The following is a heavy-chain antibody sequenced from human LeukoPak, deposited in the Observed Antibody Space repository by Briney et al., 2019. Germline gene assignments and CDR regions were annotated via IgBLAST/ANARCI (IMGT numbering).Heavy chain of an antibody. J-gene: IGHJ4*02. D-gene: IGHD1-1*01. CDR2: ISGSGGRI. CDR3: AKNPRLEGWIYFDS. Sequence: GGSLRLSCAASGFTFSSYAMSWVRQAPGKGLEWVSSISGSGGRIDYADSVKGRFTISRDNSKNTLSLQMNSLTAEDTAVYYCAKNPRLEGWIYFDSWGQGLLVTVSS. V-gene: IGHV3-23*01. CDR1: GFTFSSYA.